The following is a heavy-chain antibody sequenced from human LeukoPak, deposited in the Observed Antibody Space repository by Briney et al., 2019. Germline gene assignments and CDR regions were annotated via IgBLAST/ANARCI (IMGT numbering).Heavy chain of an antibody. J-gene: IGHJ5*02. D-gene: IGHD4-17*01. CDR2: VSFGSSYI. CDR1: GFTFKDYT. Sequence: GSLRLSCAASGFTFKDYTMNWVRQSPGKGLQWVSYVSFGSSYISYADSLKGRFTISRDDAKSSVYLEMTSLRTDDTAVYYCARASTEYAVTDGFDTWGPGTLVTVSS. CDR3: ARASTEYAVTDGFDT. V-gene: IGHV3-21*06.